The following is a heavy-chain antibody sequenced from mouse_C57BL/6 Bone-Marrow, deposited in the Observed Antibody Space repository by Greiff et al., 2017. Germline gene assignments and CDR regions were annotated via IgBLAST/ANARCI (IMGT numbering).Heavy chain of an antibody. J-gene: IGHJ2*01. V-gene: IGHV1-81*01. CDR3: ARSIYYGNYGGCDY. CDR2: IYPRSGNT. D-gene: IGHD2-1*01. Sequence: QVQLQQSGAELARPGASVKLSCKASGYTFTSYGISWVKQRTGQGLEWIGEIYPRSGNTYYNEKFKGKATLTADKSSSTAYMELRSLTSEDSAVYFCARSIYYGNYGGCDYWGQGTTLTVSS. CDR1: GYTFTSYG.